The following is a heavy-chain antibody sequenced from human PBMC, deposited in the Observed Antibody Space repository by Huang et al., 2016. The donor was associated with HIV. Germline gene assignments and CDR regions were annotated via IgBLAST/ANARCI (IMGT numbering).Heavy chain of an antibody. V-gene: IGHV4-39*01. Sequence: QLQLQESGPGLVKPSETLSLPCSVSGGSISCSRYYWGWIRPPQGKVLEWMGNIYYSGSTYYNPYLKHRVTISVDTSKNQFTLKLNSVTASDTAFYDCANVIQYYDFPKLMDVWGQGTTVTVSS. CDR2: IYYSGST. D-gene: IGHD3-3*01. J-gene: IGHJ6*02. CDR3: ANVIQYYDFPKLMDV. CDR1: GGSISCSRYY.